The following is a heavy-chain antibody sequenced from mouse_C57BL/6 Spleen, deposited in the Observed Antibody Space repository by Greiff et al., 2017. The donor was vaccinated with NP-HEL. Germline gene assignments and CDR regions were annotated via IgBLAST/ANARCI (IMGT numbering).Heavy chain of an antibody. CDR3: TRAPYYYGRGAYFDY. CDR2: ISSGGDYI. D-gene: IGHD1-1*01. V-gene: IGHV5-9-1*02. J-gene: IGHJ2*01. Sequence: EVQLQESGEGLVKPGGSLKLSCAASGFTFSSYAMSWVRQTPEKRLEWVAYISSGGDYIYYADTVKGRFTISRDNARNTLYLQMSSLKSEDTAMYYCTRAPYYYGRGAYFDYWGQGTTLTVSS. CDR1: GFTFSSYA.